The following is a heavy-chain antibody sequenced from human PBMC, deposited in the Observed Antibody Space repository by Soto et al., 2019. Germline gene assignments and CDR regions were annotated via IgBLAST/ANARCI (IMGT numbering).Heavy chain of an antibody. D-gene: IGHD6-6*01. V-gene: IGHV3-23*01. J-gene: IGHJ6*03. CDR2: ISGSGSGT. CDR3: AKSASSTVPYYYSMDV. Sequence: GGSLRLSCAASGFIFSSYAMRWVRQAPGKGLEWVSAISGSGSGTYYADSVKGRFTISRDNSKNTLYLQMNSLRPEDTAVYYCAKSASSTVPYYYSMDVWGKGTTVTVSS. CDR1: GFIFSSYA.